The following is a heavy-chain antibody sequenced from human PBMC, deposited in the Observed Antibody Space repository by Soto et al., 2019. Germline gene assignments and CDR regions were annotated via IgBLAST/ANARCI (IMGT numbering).Heavy chain of an antibody. CDR3: AVDKTIEGPKWLDT. V-gene: IGHV4-31*11. Sequence: PXETLPLACAVSGGSISRVTYYWSWIRQLPGKVLEWIGYVYHTGNADYNPSLKSRISMSVDTSKNQFSMDLKDVTAADTAVYYCAVDKTIEGPKWLDTWGQGTLVTVSS. CDR2: VYHTGNA. D-gene: IGHD1-7*01. CDR1: GGSISRVTYY. J-gene: IGHJ5*02.